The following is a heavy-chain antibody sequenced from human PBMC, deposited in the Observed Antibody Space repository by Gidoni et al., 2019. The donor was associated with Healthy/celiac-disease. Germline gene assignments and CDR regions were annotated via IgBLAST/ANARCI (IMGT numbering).Heavy chain of an antibody. D-gene: IGHD2-2*01. Sequence: QVQLQESGPGLVKPSQTLSLTCTVSGGSISTGSYYWSWIRQHPGKGLEWIGYIYYSGSTYYNPSLKSRVTISVDTSKNQFSLKLSSVTAADTAVYYCARGDGDCSSTSCYPNWFDPWGQGTLVTVSS. CDR1: GGSISTGSYY. CDR3: ARGDGDCSSTSCYPNWFDP. J-gene: IGHJ5*02. CDR2: IYYSGST. V-gene: IGHV4-31*03.